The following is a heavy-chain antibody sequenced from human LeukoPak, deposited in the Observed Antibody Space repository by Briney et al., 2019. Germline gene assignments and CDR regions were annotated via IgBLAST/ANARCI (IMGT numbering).Heavy chain of an antibody. D-gene: IGHD3-22*01. CDR3: ASLSAYYYDSSGQTSFDY. Sequence: SVKVSCKASGGTFSSYAISWVRQAPGQGLEWMGGIIPIFGTANYAQKFQGRVTITADESTSTAYMELSSLRSEDTAVYYCASLSAYYYDSSGQTSFDYWGQGTLVTVSS. J-gene: IGHJ4*02. CDR2: IIPIFGTA. V-gene: IGHV1-69*13. CDR1: GGTFSSYA.